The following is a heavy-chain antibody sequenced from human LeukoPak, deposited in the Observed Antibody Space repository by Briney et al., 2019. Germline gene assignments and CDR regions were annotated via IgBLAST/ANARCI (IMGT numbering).Heavy chain of an antibody. Sequence: SETLSLTCTVSGCSISSCSYYWGWIPPPPGKGLEWIGSIYYSGSTYYNPSLKSRVTISVDTSKNQFSLKLSSVTAADTAVYYCASQRAPEDYWGQGTLVTVSS. J-gene: IGHJ4*02. CDR2: IYYSGST. CDR1: GCSISSCSYY. V-gene: IGHV4-39*01. CDR3: ASQRAPEDY.